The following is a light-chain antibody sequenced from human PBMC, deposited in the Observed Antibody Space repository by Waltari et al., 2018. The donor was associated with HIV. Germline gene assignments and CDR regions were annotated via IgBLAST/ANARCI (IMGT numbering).Light chain of an antibody. CDR1: QSVLYSSDNKNY. Sequence: DIVMTQSPDSLAVSLGERATINCKSSQSVLYSSDNKNYLAWYQQKAGQPPKLLIYWASTQESGVPDRFSGSGSGTDFTLTISSLQAEDVAFYYCQQYYTTVPLTFGGGTKVEIK. J-gene: IGKJ4*01. CDR2: WAS. V-gene: IGKV4-1*01. CDR3: QQYYTTVPLT.